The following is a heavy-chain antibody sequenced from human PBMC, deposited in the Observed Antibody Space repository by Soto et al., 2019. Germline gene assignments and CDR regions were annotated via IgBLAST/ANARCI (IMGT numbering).Heavy chain of an antibody. CDR3: AKLLLAGVVSFHGMDV. V-gene: IGHV3-30*18. J-gene: IGHJ6*02. CDR1: GFTFSSYG. D-gene: IGHD6-13*01. Sequence: QVQLVESGGGVVQPGRSLRLSCAASGFTFSSYGMHWVRQAPGKGLEWVAVISHDGSNKYFADSVKGRFTISRENSQNTLYRKMTGVGAENRVVYYWAKLLLAGVVSFHGMDVGAQGPTAPV. CDR2: ISHDGSNK.